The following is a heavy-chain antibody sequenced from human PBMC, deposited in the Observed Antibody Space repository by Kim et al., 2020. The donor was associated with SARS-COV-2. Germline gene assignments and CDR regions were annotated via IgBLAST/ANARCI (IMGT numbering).Heavy chain of an antibody. V-gene: IGHV1-69*13. D-gene: IGHD3-10*01. Sequence: SVKVSCKASGGTFSSYAISWVRQAPGQGLEWMGGIIPIFGTANYAQKFQGRVTITADESTSTAYMELSSLRSEDTAVYYCAGGGWGVIIHNWFDPWGQGTLVTVSS. J-gene: IGHJ5*02. CDR2: IIPIFGTA. CDR3: AGGGWGVIIHNWFDP. CDR1: GGTFSSYA.